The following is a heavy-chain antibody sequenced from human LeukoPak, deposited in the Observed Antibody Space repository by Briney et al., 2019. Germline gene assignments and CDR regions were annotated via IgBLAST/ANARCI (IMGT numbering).Heavy chain of an antibody. V-gene: IGHV1-69*13. CDR1: GGTFSSYG. J-gene: IGHJ4*02. CDR2: IIPIFGTA. CDR3: AVPGQRGSGSYAYFDY. D-gene: IGHD3-10*01. Sequence: SVKVSCKASGGTFSSYGISWVRQAPGQGLEWMGGIIPIFGTANYAQKFQGRVTITADESTSTAYMELSSLRSEDTAVYYCAVPGQRGSGSYAYFDYWGQGTLVTVSS.